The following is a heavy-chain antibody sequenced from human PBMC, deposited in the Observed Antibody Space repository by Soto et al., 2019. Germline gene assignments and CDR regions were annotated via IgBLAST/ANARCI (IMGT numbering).Heavy chain of an antibody. Sequence: EVQLVESGGGLVQPGGSLRLSCATSGFILSDCAMNWVRQAPGKGLEWVSDISSSSSVIDYADSVKGRFTVSRDNTRNSLYLQMNSLRAEDTAVYYCARDLSWGSNWYYYMDVWGKGTKVTVSS. V-gene: IGHV3-48*01. J-gene: IGHJ6*03. CDR1: GFILSDCA. CDR3: ARDLSWGSNWYYYMDV. CDR2: ISSSSSVI. D-gene: IGHD7-27*01.